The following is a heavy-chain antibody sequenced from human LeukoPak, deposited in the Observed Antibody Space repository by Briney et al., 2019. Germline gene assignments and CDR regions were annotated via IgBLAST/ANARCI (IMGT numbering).Heavy chain of an antibody. CDR3: ARDLRRPGYVFWFDP. CDR2: ISYDGSNK. J-gene: IGHJ5*02. Sequence: PGGSLRLSCAASGFTFSSYAMHWVRQAPGKGLEWVAVISYDGSNKYYADSVKGRSTISRDNSKNTLYLQMNSLRAEDTAVYYCARDLRRPGYVFWFDPWGQGTLVTVSS. CDR1: GFTFSSYA. V-gene: IGHV3-30-3*01. D-gene: IGHD3-9*01.